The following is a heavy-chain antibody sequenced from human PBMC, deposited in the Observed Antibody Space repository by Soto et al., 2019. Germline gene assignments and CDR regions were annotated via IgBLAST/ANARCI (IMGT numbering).Heavy chain of an antibody. Sequence: GGSLRLSCAASGFTFKNFAMHWVRQAPGKGLEWVAMIWYDAVGKYYADSVKGRFTISRDHSKNTLSLQMDSLTAEDTAVYYCARDWNAGIFDYWGQGTLVTVSS. CDR2: IWYDAVGK. D-gene: IGHD1-1*01. V-gene: IGHV3-33*01. CDR3: ARDWNAGIFDY. CDR1: GFTFKNFA. J-gene: IGHJ4*02.